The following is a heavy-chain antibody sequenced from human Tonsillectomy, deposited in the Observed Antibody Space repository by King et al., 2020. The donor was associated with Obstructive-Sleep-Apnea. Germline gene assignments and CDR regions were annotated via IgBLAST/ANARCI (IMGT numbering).Heavy chain of an antibody. J-gene: IGHJ5*02. CDR1: GYSISSGYY. CDR2: IYHSGGT. V-gene: IGHV4-38-2*02. D-gene: IGHD4-11*01. CDR3: AREHSNYDNWFDP. Sequence: VQLQESGPGLVKPSETLSLTRTVSGYSISSGYYWGWIRQPPGKGLEWIGSIYHSGGTYYNPSPKSRVTISVDTPKNQFSLKLSSVTAADTAVFYCAREHSNYDNWFDPWGQGTLVTVSS.